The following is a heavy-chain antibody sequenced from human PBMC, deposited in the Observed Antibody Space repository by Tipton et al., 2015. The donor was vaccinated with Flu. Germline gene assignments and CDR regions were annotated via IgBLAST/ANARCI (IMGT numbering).Heavy chain of an antibody. Sequence: TLSLTCAVFGDSISSDNWWSWVCQPPGKGLEWIGQIYHSGTINYNPSLRSRVSISVDESKNQFSLQMTSLTAADTAVYYCASLTSGDGEDWLDPWGQGTLVIVSS. D-gene: IGHD5-12*01. V-gene: IGHV4-4*02. CDR3: ASLTSGDGEDWLDP. CDR2: IYHSGTI. J-gene: IGHJ5*02. CDR1: GDSISSDNW.